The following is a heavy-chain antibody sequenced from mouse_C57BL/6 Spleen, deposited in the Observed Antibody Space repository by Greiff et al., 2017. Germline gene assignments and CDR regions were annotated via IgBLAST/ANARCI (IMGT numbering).Heavy chain of an antibody. V-gene: IGHV1-76*01. J-gene: IGHJ3*01. CDR3: AREGDWCWFAY. D-gene: IGHD1-1*02. Sequence: QVQLQQSGAELVRPGASVKLSCKASGYTFTDYYINWVKQRPGQGLEWIARIYPGSGNTYYNEQFKGNATLTAEKSSSTAYMQLSSLTSEDSAVYFCAREGDWCWFAYWGQGTLVTVSA. CDR1: GYTFTDYY. CDR2: IYPGSGNT.